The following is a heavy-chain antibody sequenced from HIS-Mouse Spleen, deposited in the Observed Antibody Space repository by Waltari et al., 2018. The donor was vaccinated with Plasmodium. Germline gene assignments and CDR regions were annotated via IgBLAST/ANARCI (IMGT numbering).Heavy chain of an antibody. V-gene: IGHV3-13*01. CDR2: IGTAGDT. D-gene: IGHD6-6*01. J-gene: IGHJ4*02. Sequence: EVQLVESGGGLVQPGGSLRLSCAASGFTFSSYDMHWVRQATGKGLECVSVIGTAGDTYYPGSVKGRFTISRENAKNSLYLQMNSLRAGDTAVYYCARGPTYSSSYYFDYWGQGTLVTVSS. CDR3: ARGPTYSSSYYFDY. CDR1: GFTFSSYD.